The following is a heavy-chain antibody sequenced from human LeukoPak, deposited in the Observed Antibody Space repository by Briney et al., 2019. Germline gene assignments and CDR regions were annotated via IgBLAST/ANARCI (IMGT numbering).Heavy chain of an antibody. J-gene: IGHJ3*02. CDR3: AKDSRATSTWYGAFDI. CDR1: GFTFHDYA. Sequence: GGSLRLSCAASGFTFHDYAMLWVRQAPGKGLEWVSLIGGSIYYADSVKGRFTISRDNSKNSLYLQMNSLRTEDTALYYCAKDSRATSTWYGAFDIWGQGTMVTVSS. CDR2: IGGSI. V-gene: IGHV3-43*02. D-gene: IGHD6-13*01.